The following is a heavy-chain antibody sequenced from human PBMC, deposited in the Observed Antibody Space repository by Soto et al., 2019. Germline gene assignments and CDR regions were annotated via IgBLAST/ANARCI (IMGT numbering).Heavy chain of an antibody. CDR3: ARFDYYGSGTVDY. CDR2: IYYSGST. V-gene: IGHV4-59*01. D-gene: IGHD3-10*01. CDR1: GGSISSYY. Sequence: SETLSLTCTVSGGSISSYYWSWIRQPPGKGLEWIGYIYYSGSTNYNPSLKSRVTISVDTSKNQFSLKLSSVTAADTAVYYCARFDYYGSGTVDYWGQGTLVTGSS. J-gene: IGHJ4*02.